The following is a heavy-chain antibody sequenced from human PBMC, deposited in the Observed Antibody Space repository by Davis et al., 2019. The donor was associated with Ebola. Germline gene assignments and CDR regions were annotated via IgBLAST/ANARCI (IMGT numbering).Heavy chain of an antibody. CDR1: GFTFSSYS. J-gene: IGHJ5*02. Sequence: HTGGSLRLSCAASGFTFSSYSMNWVRQAPGKGLEWVSGISWNSGSIGYAESVKGRFTISRDNAKNTLYLQMNSLRAEDTAVYYSARDGGYNWFDPWGQGTLVTVSS. D-gene: IGHD3-16*01. CDR2: ISWNSGSI. V-gene: IGHV3-74*01. CDR3: ARDGGYNWFDP.